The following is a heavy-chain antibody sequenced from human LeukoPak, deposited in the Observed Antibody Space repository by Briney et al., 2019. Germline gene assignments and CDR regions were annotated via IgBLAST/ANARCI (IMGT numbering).Heavy chain of an antibody. CDR3: ARCSNAVCTLGMDV. J-gene: IGHJ6*02. Sequence: GGSLRLSCAASGFRLSDYWMSWVSQATGKGLEWVTNINHDGSEKYYVDSARGRFTISRDNAKHSLYLEMNSLRAEDTAVYYCARCSNAVCTLGMDVWGQGTTVTVSS. D-gene: IGHD2-8*01. CDR2: INHDGSEK. V-gene: IGHV3-7*03. CDR1: GFRLSDYW.